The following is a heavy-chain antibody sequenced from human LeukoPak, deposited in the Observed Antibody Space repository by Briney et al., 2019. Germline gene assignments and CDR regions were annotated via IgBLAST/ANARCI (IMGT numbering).Heavy chain of an antibody. CDR3: ARDSSGWGEGY. V-gene: IGHV1-18*01. D-gene: IGHD6-19*01. Sequence: ASVKVSCKASGYTFISYGISWVRQAPGQGLEWMGWISAYNGNTNYAQKFQGRVTMTTDTSTSTAHMELRSLRSDDTAVYYCARDSSGWGEGYWGQGTLVTVSS. CDR2: ISAYNGNT. J-gene: IGHJ4*02. CDR1: GYTFISYG.